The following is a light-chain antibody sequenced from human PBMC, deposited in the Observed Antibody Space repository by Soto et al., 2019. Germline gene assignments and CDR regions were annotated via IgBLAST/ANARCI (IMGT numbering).Light chain of an antibody. V-gene: IGLV1-44*01. CDR1: NSNIGRNT. Sequence: QLVLTQPPSASGTPGQRVTISCSGSNSNIGRNTVNWYQQLPGTAPKLLMYSNNQRPSGVPDRFSGSKSGTSASLAISGLQSGDEADYYCAAWDDNLNGVVFGGGTKLTVL. CDR3: AAWDDNLNGVV. J-gene: IGLJ2*01. CDR2: SNN.